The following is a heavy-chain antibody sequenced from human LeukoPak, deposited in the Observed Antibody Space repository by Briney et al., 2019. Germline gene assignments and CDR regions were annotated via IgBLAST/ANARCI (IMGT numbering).Heavy chain of an antibody. Sequence: PSETLSLTCAVYGGSFSGYYWSWIHQPPGKGLEWIGEINHSGSTNYNPSLKSRVTISVDTSKNQFSLKLSSVTAADTAVYYCARVKYYDFWSGYSYWFDPWGQGTLVTASS. CDR1: GGSFSGYY. CDR3: ARVKYYDFWSGYSYWFDP. J-gene: IGHJ5*02. CDR2: INHSGST. D-gene: IGHD3-3*01. V-gene: IGHV4-34*01.